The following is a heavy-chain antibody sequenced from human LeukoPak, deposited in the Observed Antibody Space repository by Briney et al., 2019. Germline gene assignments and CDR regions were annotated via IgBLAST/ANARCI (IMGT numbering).Heavy chain of an antibody. J-gene: IGHJ4*02. D-gene: IGHD2-8*01. CDR3: ARALGYCTNGLCYGGSLPPNFDY. CDR1: GFTVSSNY. CDR2: ISSSGSTI. V-gene: IGHV3-11*04. Sequence: GGSLRLSCAASGFTVSSNYMSWVRQAPGKGPEWVSYISSSGSTIYYADSVKGRFTISRDNAKNSLYLQMNSLRAEDTAVYYCARALGYCTNGLCYGGSLPPNFDYWGQGTLVTVSS.